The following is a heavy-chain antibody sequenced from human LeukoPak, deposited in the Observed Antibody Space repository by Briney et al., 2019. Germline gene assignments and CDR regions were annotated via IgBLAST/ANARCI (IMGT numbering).Heavy chain of an antibody. CDR3: AKVGILGYYYYMDV. CDR1: GFTFDDDA. CDR2: ISWNSGSI. J-gene: IGHJ6*03. D-gene: IGHD3-3*02. V-gene: IGHV3-9*01. Sequence: GGSLRLSCAASGFTFDDDAMHWVQQAPGKGLEWVSGISWNSGSIGYAASLKGRFTIYRDNAKTPLYLQMNSLRAEDTALYYCAKVGILGYYYYMDVWGKGTTVTVSS.